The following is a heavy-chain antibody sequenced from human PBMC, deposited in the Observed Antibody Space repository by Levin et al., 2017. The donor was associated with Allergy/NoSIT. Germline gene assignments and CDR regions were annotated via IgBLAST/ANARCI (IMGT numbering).Heavy chain of an antibody. Sequence: GASVKVSCAASGFTFSSSAMHWVRQASGKGLEWVGRIRSKSNNYATAYGASVTGRFTISRDDSKNTAYLQMNSLNTEDTAVYYCTFTVTSAAIKYYYMDVWGKGTTVTVSS. CDR3: TFTVTSAAIKYYYMDV. J-gene: IGHJ6*03. D-gene: IGHD2-2*02. CDR2: IRSKSNNYAT. CDR1: GFTFSSSA. V-gene: IGHV3-73*01.